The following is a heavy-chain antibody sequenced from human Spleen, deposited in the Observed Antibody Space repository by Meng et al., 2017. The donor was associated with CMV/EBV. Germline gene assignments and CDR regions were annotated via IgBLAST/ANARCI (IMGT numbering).Heavy chain of an antibody. Sequence: GESLKISCAASGFTFSSYAMSWVRQAPGKGLEWVAFVRYDGSNIYYADSVKGRFIISRDNSKNTLYLQMNSLRAEDTAVYYCAKDRIHPPLTLPGFADYWGQGTLVTVSS. J-gene: IGHJ4*02. CDR2: VRYDGSNI. D-gene: IGHD2/OR15-2a*01. CDR3: AKDRIHPPLTLPGFADY. CDR1: GFTFSSYA. V-gene: IGHV3-30*02.